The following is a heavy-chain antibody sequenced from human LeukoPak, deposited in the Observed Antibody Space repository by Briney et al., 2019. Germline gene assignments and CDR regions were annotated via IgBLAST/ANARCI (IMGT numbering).Heavy chain of an antibody. CDR3: AKAKLLWFGESQYYFDY. J-gene: IGHJ4*02. D-gene: IGHD3-10*01. V-gene: IGHV3-23*01. CDR2: ISGRGGST. Sequence: GGSLRLSCAASGFTFSSYAMSWVRQAPGKGLEWVSAISGRGGSTYYADSVKGRFTISRDNSKNTLYMQMNSLRAEDTAVYYCAKAKLLWFGESQYYFDYWGQGTLVTVSS. CDR1: GFTFSSYA.